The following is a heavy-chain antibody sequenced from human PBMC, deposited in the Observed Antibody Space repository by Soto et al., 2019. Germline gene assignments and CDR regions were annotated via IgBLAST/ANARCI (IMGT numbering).Heavy chain of an antibody. Sequence: GGSLRLSCAAPTFIFSTYWMTWVRQAPGKGLEWVANIKRDGSETHYADSVKGRFTISRDNAKNSLYLQMNSLRDEDTAVYYCARISYTDVWGKGTTVTGSS. CDR3: ARISYTDV. J-gene: IGHJ6*03. CDR1: TFIFSTYW. V-gene: IGHV3-7*01. CDR2: IKRDGSET.